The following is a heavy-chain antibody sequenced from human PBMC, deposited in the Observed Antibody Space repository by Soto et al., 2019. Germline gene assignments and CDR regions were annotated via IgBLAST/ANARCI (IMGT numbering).Heavy chain of an antibody. CDR2: IYYSGST. CDR1: GGSISSYY. D-gene: IGHD7-27*01. Sequence: QVQLQESGPGLVKPSETLSLTCTVSGGSISSYYWSWIRQPPGKGLEWIGYIYYSGSTNYNPSLKSRFTISVDTSKNQFSLKLSSVTAADTAVYYCARGWGGYFQHWGQGTLVTVSS. J-gene: IGHJ1*01. V-gene: IGHV4-59*01. CDR3: ARGWGGYFQH.